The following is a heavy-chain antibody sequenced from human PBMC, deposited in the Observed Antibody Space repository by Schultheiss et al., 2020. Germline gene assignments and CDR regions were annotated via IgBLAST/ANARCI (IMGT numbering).Heavy chain of an antibody. Sequence: GGSLRLSCAASGFTFSSYWMSWVRQAPGKGLEWVAVIWYDGSNKYYADSVKGRFTISRDNSKNTLYLQMNSLRAEDTAVYYCARHSKRRDVFDPWGQGTLVTVAS. CDR2: IWYDGSNK. V-gene: IGHV3-33*08. J-gene: IGHJ5*02. CDR1: GFTFSSYW. CDR3: ARHSKRRDVFDP. D-gene: IGHD5-24*01.